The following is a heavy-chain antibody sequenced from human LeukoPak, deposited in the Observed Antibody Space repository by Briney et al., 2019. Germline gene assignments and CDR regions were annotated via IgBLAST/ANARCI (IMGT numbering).Heavy chain of an antibody. CDR2: INWNGGST. J-gene: IGHJ4*02. CDR1: GFTFDDYG. V-gene: IGHV3-20*04. CDR3: ARELGYCSGGSCERNYYFDY. Sequence: GGSLRLSCAASGFTFDDYGMSWVRQAPGKGLEWASGINWNGGSTGYADSVKGRFTISRDNAKNSLYLQMNSLRAEDTALYYCARELGYCSGGSCERNYYFDYWGQGTLVTVSS. D-gene: IGHD2-15*01.